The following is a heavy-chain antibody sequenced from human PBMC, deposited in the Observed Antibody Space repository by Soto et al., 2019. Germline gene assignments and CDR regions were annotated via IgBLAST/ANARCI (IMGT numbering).Heavy chain of an antibody. V-gene: IGHV3-30*18. D-gene: IGHD2-21*02. CDR2: IAYDGSNK. Sequence: GSLRLSGAASGFTFSTYGMHWVRQAPGKGLEWVAVIAYDGSNKYYADSVKGRFIISRDNSKNTLYLQMNSLRAEDTAVYYCAKAGEDGGNSGPLGYWGQGTLVTVSS. CDR3: AKAGEDGGNSGPLGY. J-gene: IGHJ4*01. CDR1: GFTFSTYG.